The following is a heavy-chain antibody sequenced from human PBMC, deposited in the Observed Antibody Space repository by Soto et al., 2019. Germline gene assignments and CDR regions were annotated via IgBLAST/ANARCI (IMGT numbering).Heavy chain of an antibody. CDR1: GASISSSY. J-gene: IGHJ3*02. D-gene: IGHD3-22*01. CDR2: VYYTGTT. CDR3: ARGYYATSGQSHTFDI. Sequence: SETLSLTCTVSGASISSSYWSWIRQSPENGLDWIGDVYYTGTTNYDPSVKSRVTISVDTSKDKFSLKLNSVKAADPAVYYSARGYYATSGQSHTFDIWDPGTMVTVS. V-gene: IGHV4-59*01.